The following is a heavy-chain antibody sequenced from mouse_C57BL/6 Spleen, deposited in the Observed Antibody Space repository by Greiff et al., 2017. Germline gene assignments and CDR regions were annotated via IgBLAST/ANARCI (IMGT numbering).Heavy chain of an antibody. D-gene: IGHD1-1*02. CDR2: IWSGGST. CDR3: AGLYGQYYDMDD. CDR1: GFSLTSYG. Sequence: VKVVESGPGLVQPSQSLSITCTVSGFSLTSYGVHWVRQSPGKGLEWLGVIWSGGSTDYNAAFISRLSISKDNSKSQVFFKMNSLQADDTAIYYCAGLYGQYYDMDDWGPGTSVTVSS. V-gene: IGHV2-2*01. J-gene: IGHJ4*01.